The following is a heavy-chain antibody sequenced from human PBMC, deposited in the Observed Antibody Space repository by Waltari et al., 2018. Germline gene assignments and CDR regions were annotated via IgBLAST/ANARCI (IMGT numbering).Heavy chain of an antibody. J-gene: IGHJ4*02. CDR2: IIPILGIA. D-gene: IGHD3-16*02. CDR3: ARARGDYVWGSYRPSYFDY. CDR1: GGTFSSYA. V-gene: IGHV1-69*04. Sequence: QVQLVQSGAEVKKPGSSVKVSCKASGGTFSSYAINWVRQAPGQGLEWMGRIIPILGIANYAQKFQGRVTSTADKSTSTAYMELSSLRSEDTAVYYCARARGDYVWGSYRPSYFDYWGQGTLVTVSS.